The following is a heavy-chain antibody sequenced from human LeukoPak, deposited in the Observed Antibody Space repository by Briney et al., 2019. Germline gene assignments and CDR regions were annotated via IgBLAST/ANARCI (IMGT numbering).Heavy chain of an antibody. D-gene: IGHD3-9*01. J-gene: IGHJ4*02. CDR2: IYYSGST. CDR1: GGSVSSYY. Sequence: SETLSVTCTVSGGSVSSYYWSWIRQPPGKGLEWIGYIYYSGSTNYNPSLKSRVTISVDTSKNQFSLKLSSVTAADTAVYYCARADYDILTGYYSFDYWGQGTLVTVSS. CDR3: ARADYDILTGYYSFDY. V-gene: IGHV4-59*02.